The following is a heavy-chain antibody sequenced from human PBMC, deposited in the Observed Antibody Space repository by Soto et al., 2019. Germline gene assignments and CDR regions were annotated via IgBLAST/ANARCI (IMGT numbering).Heavy chain of an antibody. J-gene: IGHJ4*02. CDR2: ISDSGSTI. CDR1: GLTFSDSH. CDR3: ARVDASYDSSGFKEDYFDY. V-gene: IGHV3-11*01. D-gene: IGHD3-22*01. Sequence: LRLSCAASGLTFSDSHMSWIRLAPGKGLEWISYISDSGSTIYYADSVKGRLTISRDNAKNSLFLQMNSLRVEDTAVYYCARVDASYDSSGFKEDYFDYWGQGTQVTVSS.